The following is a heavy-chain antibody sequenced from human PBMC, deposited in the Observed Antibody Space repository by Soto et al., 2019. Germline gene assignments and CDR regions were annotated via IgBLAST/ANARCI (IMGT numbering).Heavy chain of an antibody. CDR1: RGKFSSYA. V-gene: IGHV1-69*01. Sequence: QVQLVQSGPEVKKPGSTVKVSCKGSRGKFSSYAINWVRQAPGQGLEWMGGIIPIYEAMKYAEKFQGRITITADEVTDTVYMELSSLRSDDTAVYYCARGWPQSRGERWYGFDYWGQGSLVTVSS. CDR2: IIPIYEAM. J-gene: IGHJ4*02. CDR3: ARGWPQSRGERWYGFDY. D-gene: IGHD2-15*01.